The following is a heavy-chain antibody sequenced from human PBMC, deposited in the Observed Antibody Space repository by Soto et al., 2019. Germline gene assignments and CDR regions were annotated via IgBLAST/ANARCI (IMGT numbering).Heavy chain of an antibody. J-gene: IGHJ4*02. CDR1: GFTFSDYA. D-gene: IGHD1-1*01. Sequence: EVQLLESGGGLVQPGGSLRLSCAASGFTFSDYAMGWVRQAPGTGLQWVSGISGSGGSTYYADSVKGRFSISGDNSKSTLYLQMNSLRAEDTAVYYCAKPVGRRVVILEFGYWGQGTLVTVSS. CDR2: ISGSGGST. CDR3: AKPVGRRVVILEFGY. V-gene: IGHV3-23*01.